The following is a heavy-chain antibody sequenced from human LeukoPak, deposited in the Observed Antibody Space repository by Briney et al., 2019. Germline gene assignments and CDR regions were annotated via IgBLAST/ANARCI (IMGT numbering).Heavy chain of an antibody. V-gene: IGHV3-30-3*01. D-gene: IGHD2-2*02. CDR3: ARGYCSSTSCYTVDY. J-gene: IGHJ4*02. CDR2: ISYEGSNK. Sequence: PGRSLRLSCAASGFIFSNYAIHWLGQAACRELDGVAVISYEGSNKYYADSVKGRFTISRDNSKNTLYLQMNSLRAEDTAVYYCARGYCSSTSCYTVDYWGQGTLVTVSS. CDR1: GFIFSNYA.